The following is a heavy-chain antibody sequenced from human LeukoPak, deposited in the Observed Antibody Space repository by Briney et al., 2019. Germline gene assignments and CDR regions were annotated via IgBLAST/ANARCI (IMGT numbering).Heavy chain of an antibody. CDR2: ISGSGGST. Sequence: GGSLRLSCAASGFTFSTYAMSWVRQAPGKGLEWVSGISGSGGSTHYADSVKGRFTISRDNSKNTLYLQMNSLRAEDTAVYYCAKDRAAAGEGYYFDYWGQGTLVTVSS. V-gene: IGHV3-23*01. CDR1: GFTFSTYA. CDR3: AKDRAAAGEGYYFDY. J-gene: IGHJ4*02. D-gene: IGHD6-13*01.